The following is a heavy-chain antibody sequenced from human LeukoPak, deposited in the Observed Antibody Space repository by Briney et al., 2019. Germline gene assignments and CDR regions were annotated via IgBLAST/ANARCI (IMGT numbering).Heavy chain of an antibody. Sequence: SVTLSLTFTVSGGSLSSSTYYWGWIRQPPGKGLEWIGSIYHSGSTYYNPSLKSRVTISVDTSKNQFSLKLSSVTAADTAVYYCARQSSGSNRGYYFDYWGQGILVTVSS. CDR1: GGSLSSSTYY. D-gene: IGHD1-26*01. CDR3: ARQSSGSNRGYYFDY. V-gene: IGHV4-39*01. J-gene: IGHJ4*02. CDR2: IYHSGST.